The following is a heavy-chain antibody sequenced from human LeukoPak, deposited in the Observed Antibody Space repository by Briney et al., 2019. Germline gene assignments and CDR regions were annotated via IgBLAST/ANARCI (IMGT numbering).Heavy chain of an antibody. CDR1: GGSITSSNYY. CDR3: ASLVAYSYYMDV. J-gene: IGHJ6*03. Sequence: SETLSLTCTVSGGSITSSNYYWGWIRQPPGKGLEWIGRIYYSGSTYYNPSLKSRLTISVDTSKNQFSLKLSSVTAADTAVYYCASLVAYSYYMDVWGKGTTVTVSS. V-gene: IGHV4-39*01. D-gene: IGHD3-16*02. CDR2: IYYSGST.